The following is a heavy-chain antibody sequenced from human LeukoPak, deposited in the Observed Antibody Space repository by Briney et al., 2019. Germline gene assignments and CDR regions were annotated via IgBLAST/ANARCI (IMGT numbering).Heavy chain of an antibody. V-gene: IGHV3-23*01. Sequence: GGSLRLSCAASGFTFTTVAMTWVRQAPGKGLEWVSYIGGTGVSTYYADSVRGRFTISRDNSRNTLFLQMNSLRAEDTAVYYCAKYITVGTNSYYYYMDVWGKGTTVTVSS. D-gene: IGHD4-11*01. J-gene: IGHJ6*03. CDR1: GFTFTTVA. CDR3: AKYITVGTNSYYYYMDV. CDR2: IGGTGVST.